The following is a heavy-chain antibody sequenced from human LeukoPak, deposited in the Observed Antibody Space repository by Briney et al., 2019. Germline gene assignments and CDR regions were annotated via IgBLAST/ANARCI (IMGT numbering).Heavy chain of an antibody. CDR2: ISGSGGST. CDR3: AKYNGRGYSYGYIDY. D-gene: IGHD5-18*01. Sequence: GGSLRLSCAASGFTFSSYAMSWVRQAPGKGLDWVSVISGSGGSTYYADSVKGRFTISRDNSENTLYLQMNSLRAEDTAIYYCAKYNGRGYSYGYIDYWGQGTLVTVYS. V-gene: IGHV3-23*01. CDR1: GFTFSSYA. J-gene: IGHJ4*02.